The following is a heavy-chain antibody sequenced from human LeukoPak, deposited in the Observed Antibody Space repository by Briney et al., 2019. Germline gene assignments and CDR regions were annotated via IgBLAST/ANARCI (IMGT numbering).Heavy chain of an antibody. Sequence: SETLSLTCAVYGGSFSGYYWSWIRQPPGKGLEWIGEINHSGSTNYNPSLKSRVTISVDTSKNQFSLKLSSVTAADTAVYYRARGLYYGPGSYWHIWGQGTMVTVSS. CDR1: GGSFSGYY. CDR3: ARGLYYGPGSYWHI. CDR2: INHSGST. J-gene: IGHJ3*02. V-gene: IGHV4-34*01. D-gene: IGHD3-10*01.